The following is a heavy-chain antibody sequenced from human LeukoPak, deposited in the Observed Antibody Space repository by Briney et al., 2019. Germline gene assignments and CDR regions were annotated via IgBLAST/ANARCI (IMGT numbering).Heavy chain of an antibody. J-gene: IGHJ3*02. D-gene: IGHD3-22*01. CDR1: GGSISSGGYS. Sequence: PSQTLSLTCAVSGGSISSGGYSWSWIPQPPGKGREWIGYIYHSGSTYYNPSLKSRVTISVDRSKNQFSLKLSSVTAADTAVYYCARGYYDSSGYYPDAFDIWGQGTMVTVSS. CDR2: IYHSGST. CDR3: ARGYYDSSGYYPDAFDI. V-gene: IGHV4-30-2*01.